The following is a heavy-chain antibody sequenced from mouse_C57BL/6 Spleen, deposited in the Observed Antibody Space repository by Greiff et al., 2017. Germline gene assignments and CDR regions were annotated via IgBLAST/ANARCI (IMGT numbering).Heavy chain of an antibody. D-gene: IGHD3-2*02. V-gene: IGHV14-1*01. CDR1: GFNIKDYY. Sequence: EVQLQQSGAELVRPGASVKLSCTASGFNIKDYYMHWVKQRPEQGLEWIGRIDPEDGDTEYAPKFQGKATMTADTSSNTAYLQLSSLTSEDTAVYYCTTGQLRLRGGAMDYWGQGTSVTVSS. CDR3: TTGQLRLRGGAMDY. J-gene: IGHJ4*01. CDR2: IDPEDGDT.